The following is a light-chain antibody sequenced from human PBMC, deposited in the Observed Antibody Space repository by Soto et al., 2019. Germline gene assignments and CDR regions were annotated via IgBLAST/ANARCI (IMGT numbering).Light chain of an antibody. CDR1: QGIGST. Sequence: TGMTHSPATLSVSPGERAALSCRASQGIGSTLAWYQQKPGQTPRLLIYDASTRATGIPARFSGIGSGTEFTLIISSLQSEDFGVYYCQHYKTWPLSFGGGTKVDIK. CDR3: QHYKTWPLS. CDR2: DAS. V-gene: IGKV3-15*01. J-gene: IGKJ4*01.